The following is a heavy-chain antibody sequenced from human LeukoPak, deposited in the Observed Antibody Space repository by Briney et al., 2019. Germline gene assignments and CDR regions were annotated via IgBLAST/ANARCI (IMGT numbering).Heavy chain of an antibody. J-gene: IGHJ1*01. CDR3: ARGVLDDSSGTEYFQH. D-gene: IGHD3-22*01. V-gene: IGHV4-34*01. CDR2: INHSGST. CDR1: GGSFIGYY. Sequence: SETLSLTCAVYGGSFIGYYWSWIRQPPGKGLEWIGEINHSGSTNYNPSLKSRVTISVDTSKNQFSLKLSSVTAADTAVYYCARGVLDDSSGTEYFQHWGQGTLVTVSS.